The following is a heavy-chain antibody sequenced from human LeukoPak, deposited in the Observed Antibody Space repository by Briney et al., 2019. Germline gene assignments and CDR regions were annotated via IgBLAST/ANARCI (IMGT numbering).Heavy chain of an antibody. Sequence: GRSLRLSCAASGSTFSHYAMHWVRQAPGKGLEWVAVISYDGSHQYSADSVKGRLTISRDNSRHTLFLQMNSLRPEDTAVYYCARARNGTLKYWGQGTLVTVSS. V-gene: IGHV3-30*01. CDR1: GSTFSHYA. J-gene: IGHJ4*02. CDR3: ARARNGTLKY. D-gene: IGHD1-26*01. CDR2: ISYDGSHQ.